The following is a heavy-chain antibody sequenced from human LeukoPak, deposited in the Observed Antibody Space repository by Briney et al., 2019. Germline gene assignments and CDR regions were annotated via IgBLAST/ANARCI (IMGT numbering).Heavy chain of an antibody. J-gene: IGHJ4*02. CDR1: GFSFSSYA. CDR2: ISGGGGNT. CDR3: ARDPDDYVWGVFDY. Sequence: GGSLRLSCAASGFSFSSYAMSWVRQAPGKGLEWVSIISGGGGNTYYADSVKGRFTISRDNSKNTLYLQMNSLRAEDTAVYYCARDPDDYVWGVFDYWGQGTLVTVSS. V-gene: IGHV3-23*01. D-gene: IGHD3-16*01.